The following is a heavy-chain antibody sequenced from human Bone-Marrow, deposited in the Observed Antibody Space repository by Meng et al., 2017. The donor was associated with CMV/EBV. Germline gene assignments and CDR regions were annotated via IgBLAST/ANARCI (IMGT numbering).Heavy chain of an antibody. CDR3: AVQTQYGDYVHY. CDR1: GGTFSSYT. D-gene: IGHD4-17*01. CDR2: IIPILGIA. Sequence: SVKVSCKASGGTFSSYTISWVRQAPGQGLEWMGRIIPILGIANYARKFQGRVTITADKSTSTAYMELSSLRSEDTAVYYCAVQTQYGDYVHYWGQGTLVTVSS. J-gene: IGHJ4*02. V-gene: IGHV1-69*02.